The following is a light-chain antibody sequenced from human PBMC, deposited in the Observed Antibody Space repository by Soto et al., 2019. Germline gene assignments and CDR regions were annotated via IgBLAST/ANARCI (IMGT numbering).Light chain of an antibody. CDR2: DVS. CDR3: SSYIRSLRLE. CDR1: SSDVGGYKY. J-gene: IGLJ2*01. V-gene: IGLV2-14*03. Sequence: QSALTQPASVSGSPGQSITISCTGTSSDVGGYKYVSWYQQHPGKVPKLIIFDVSYRSSGVSDRFSGSKSGNTASLTISGLKHDDEADYYCSSYIRSLRLEFGGGTKVXVL.